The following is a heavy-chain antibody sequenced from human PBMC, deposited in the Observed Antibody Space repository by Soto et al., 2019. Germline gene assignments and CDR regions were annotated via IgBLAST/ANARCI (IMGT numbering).Heavy chain of an antibody. J-gene: IGHJ3*02. D-gene: IGHD6-13*01. V-gene: IGHV2-5*02. CDR2: IYWDDDK. CDR1: GFSLSTSGVG. Sequence: QITLKESGPTLVKPTQTLTLTCTFSGFSLSTSGVGVGWIRQPPGKALEWLALIYWDDDKRYSPSLKSRLTITKDTSKNQVVLTTTNMDPVDTATYYCARIEGPGIAPRMGAFDIWGQGTMVTVSS. CDR3: ARIEGPGIAPRMGAFDI.